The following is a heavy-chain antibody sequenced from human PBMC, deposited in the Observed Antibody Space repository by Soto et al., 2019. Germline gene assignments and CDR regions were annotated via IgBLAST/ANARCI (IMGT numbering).Heavy chain of an antibody. CDR3: TRGEGPGWVRGSEVYYFDY. CDR2: VWYDESKK. D-gene: IGHD6-19*01. Sequence: VQLVESGGRVVQPGRSLTLACAPSGLSINNYAIHWVRQAPGKGLEWVAAVWYDESKKYYADSVTGRFTIYRDTPKNTVFLQMNSLRPEDTAVYYCTRGEGPGWVRGSEVYYFDYWGQGTLVTVSS. CDR1: GLSINNYA. V-gene: IGHV3-33*01. J-gene: IGHJ4*02.